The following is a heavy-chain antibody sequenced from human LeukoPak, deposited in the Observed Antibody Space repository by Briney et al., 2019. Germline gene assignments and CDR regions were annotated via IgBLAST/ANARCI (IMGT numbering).Heavy chain of an antibody. J-gene: IGHJ5*02. CDR3: AKDDPAYSSGWYTWFDR. CDR2: IWYDGSNK. CDR1: GFTFSSYG. V-gene: IGHV3-33*06. D-gene: IGHD6-19*01. Sequence: GRSLRLSCAASGFTFSSYGMHWLPQAPGKGREGVAVIWYDGSNKYYADSVKGRFTISRDNSKNTLYLQMNSLRAEDTAVYYCAKDDPAYSSGWYTWFDRWGQGTLVTVSS.